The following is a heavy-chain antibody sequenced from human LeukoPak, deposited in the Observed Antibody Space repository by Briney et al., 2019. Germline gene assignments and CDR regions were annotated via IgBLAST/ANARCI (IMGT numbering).Heavy chain of an antibody. Sequence: PTGGSLRLSCAASGFSVSSIYMNWVRQAPGKGLEWVSVIYSDGTTYYADSVKGRFTISRDDSKNTLYLHMNSLRAEDTAVYYCARAPNWRVDHWGQGTLVTVSS. CDR2: IYSDGTT. V-gene: IGHV3-53*01. CDR1: GFSVSSIY. CDR3: ARAPNWRVDH. D-gene: IGHD1-1*01. J-gene: IGHJ4*02.